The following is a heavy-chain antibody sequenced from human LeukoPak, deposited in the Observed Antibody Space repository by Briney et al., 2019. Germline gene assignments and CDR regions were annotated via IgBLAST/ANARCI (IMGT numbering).Heavy chain of an antibody. CDR3: ARDTPQHLKRYDY. CDR1: GYNFDKFG. V-gene: IGHV1-18*01. D-gene: IGHD6-13*01. J-gene: IGHJ4*02. Sequence: ASVKVSCKASGYNFDKFGIAWVRQAPGQGLEWMGWINTHNGNTKYAQQYQGRVTMTTDTSTSTVYMDLRSLRSDDTAVYFCARDTPQHLKRYDYWGQGTQVTVSS. CDR2: INTHNGNT.